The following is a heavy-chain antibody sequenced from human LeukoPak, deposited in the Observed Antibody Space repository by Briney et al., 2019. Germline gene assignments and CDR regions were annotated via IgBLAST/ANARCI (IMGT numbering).Heavy chain of an antibody. D-gene: IGHD2-15*01. V-gene: IGHV3-11*01. Sequence: PGGSLRLSCAASGLFFSTNWMSWVRQAPGKGLEWVSSISRSGSTKYYADSVKGRFTISRDNAKNSLFLQMNSLRAEDAAVYYCARVLRYCSGGNCYSGGLGYMDVWGKGTTVTISS. CDR3: ARVLRYCSGGNCYSGGLGYMDV. J-gene: IGHJ6*03. CDR1: GLFFSTNW. CDR2: ISRSGSTK.